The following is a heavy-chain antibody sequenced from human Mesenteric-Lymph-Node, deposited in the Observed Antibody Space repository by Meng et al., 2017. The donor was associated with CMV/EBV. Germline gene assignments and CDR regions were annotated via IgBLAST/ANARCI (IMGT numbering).Heavy chain of an antibody. Sequence: GESLKISCEASGFTFSNYWMHWVRQVPGKGLVWVSRINSDGSRTTYADSVKGRFTISRDNAKSTLFLQMNSLRAEDTAVYYCARYYDFWSGYYRGFDYYYGMDVWGQGTTVTVSS. CDR2: INSDGSRT. J-gene: IGHJ6*02. CDR3: ARYYDFWSGYYRGFDYYYGMDV. CDR1: GFTFSNYW. V-gene: IGHV3-74*01. D-gene: IGHD3-3*01.